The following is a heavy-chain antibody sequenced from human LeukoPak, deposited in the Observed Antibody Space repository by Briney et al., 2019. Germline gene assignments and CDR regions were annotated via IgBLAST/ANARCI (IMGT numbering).Heavy chain of an antibody. CDR3: ARGRRGRKYYYDSSGYSNFDY. V-gene: IGHV3-30*02. Sequence: GGSLRLSCAASGFTFSSYGMHWVRQAPGKGLEWVAFIRYDGSNKYYADSVKGRFTISRDNSKNTLYLQMNSLRAEDTAVYYCARGRRGRKYYYDSSGYSNFDYWGQGTLVTVSS. CDR2: IRYDGSNK. J-gene: IGHJ4*02. D-gene: IGHD3-22*01. CDR1: GFTFSSYG.